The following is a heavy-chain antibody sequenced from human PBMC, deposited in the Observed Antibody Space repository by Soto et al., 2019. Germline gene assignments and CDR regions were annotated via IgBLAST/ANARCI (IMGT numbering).Heavy chain of an antibody. Sequence: PSETRSPICAVPGGSISRSSWWTCFRQPPGTGLACIGEFYHGGTTNYHPSLKSRVTISADKSKNHFSLKLSSVTAADTAVYYCARGREVVVAATRLGRFDPWGHGSLGTVSS. CDR2: FYHGGTT. D-gene: IGHD2-15*01. J-gene: IGHJ5*02. CDR1: GGSISRSSW. V-gene: IGHV4-4*02. CDR3: ARGREVVVAATRLGRFDP.